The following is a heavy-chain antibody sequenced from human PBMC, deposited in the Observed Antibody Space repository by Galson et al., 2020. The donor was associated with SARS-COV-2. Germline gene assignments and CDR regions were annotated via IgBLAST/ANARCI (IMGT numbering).Heavy chain of an antibody. Sequence: SGPTLVKPTQTLTLTCTFSGFSLSTSGMRVSWIRQPPGKAVEWLARIDWDGDTFYSTSLKTRLTISKDTSKNQVVLTMANMDPVDTATYYCARTRGFNYYFDYWGQGTLVTVSS. J-gene: IGHJ4*02. V-gene: IGHV2-70*04. D-gene: IGHD5-12*01. CDR3: ARTRGFNYYFDY. CDR2: IDWDGDT. CDR1: GFSLSTSGMR.